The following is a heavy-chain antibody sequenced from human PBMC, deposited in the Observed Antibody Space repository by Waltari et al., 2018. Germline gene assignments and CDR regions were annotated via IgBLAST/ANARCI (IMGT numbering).Heavy chain of an antibody. Sequence: QVQLQQWGAGLLKPSETLSLTCAVYGGSFSGYYWSWIRQPPGKGLEWIGEINHSGSTNYNPSLKSRVTISVDTSKNQFSLKLSSVTAADTAVYYCARGAQGIAARPSTFDIWGQGTMVTVSS. CDR2: INHSGST. V-gene: IGHV4-34*01. D-gene: IGHD6-6*01. CDR3: ARGAQGIAARPSTFDI. CDR1: GGSFSGYY. J-gene: IGHJ3*02.